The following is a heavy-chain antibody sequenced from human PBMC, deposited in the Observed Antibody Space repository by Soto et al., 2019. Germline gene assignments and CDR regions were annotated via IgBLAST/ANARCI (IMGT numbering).Heavy chain of an antibody. D-gene: IGHD2-2*01. CDR2: INPNSGGT. V-gene: IGHV1-2*04. Sequence: ASVKVSCKASGYTFTGYYMHWVRQAPGQGLEWMGWINPNSGGTNYAQKFQGWVTMTRDTSISTAYMELSRLRSDDTAVYYCARERYCSSTSCNACDIWGQGTMVTVSS. CDR1: GYTFTGYY. CDR3: ARERYCSSTSCNACDI. J-gene: IGHJ3*02.